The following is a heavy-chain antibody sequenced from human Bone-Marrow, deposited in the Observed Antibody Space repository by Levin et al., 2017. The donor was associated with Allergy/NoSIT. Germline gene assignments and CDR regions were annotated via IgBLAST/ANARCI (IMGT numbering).Heavy chain of an antibody. CDR2: ITWNSGRI. CDR3: AKDMVSSSWFLFDY. J-gene: IGHJ4*02. Sequence: PGGSLRLSCAASGFTFDDYAMHWVRQAPGKGLEWVSGITWNSGRIGYADSVKGRFTISRDNAKNSLYLQMNSLRAEDTAFYYCAKDMVSSSWFLFDYWGQGILISVSS. D-gene: IGHD6-13*01. V-gene: IGHV3-9*01. CDR1: GFTFDDYA.